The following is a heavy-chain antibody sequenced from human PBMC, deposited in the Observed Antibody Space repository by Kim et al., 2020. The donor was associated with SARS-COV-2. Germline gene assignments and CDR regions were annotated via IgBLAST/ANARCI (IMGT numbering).Heavy chain of an antibody. D-gene: IGHD6-19*01. CDR1: GFTFSSYG. J-gene: IGHJ6*02. V-gene: IGHV3-33*01. CDR3: ARDIAVAGTMGSYGMDV. CDR2: IWYDGSNK. Sequence: GGSLRLSCAASGFTFSSYGMHWVRQAPGKGLEWVAVIWYDGSNKYYADSVKGRFTISRDNSKNTLYLQMNSLRAEDTAVYYCARDIAVAGTMGSYGMDVWGQGTTVTVSS.